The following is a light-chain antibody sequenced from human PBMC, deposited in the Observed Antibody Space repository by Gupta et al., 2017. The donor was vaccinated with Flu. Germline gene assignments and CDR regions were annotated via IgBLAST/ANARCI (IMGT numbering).Light chain of an antibody. CDR2: GNS. Sequence: QSVLTQPPSVSGAPGQRVTISCTGSSSHIGAGYDVYWYQQLPGTAPKLLIHGNSNRPSGVPDRFSGSKSGTSASLAITGLQAEDEADYYCQSYDSSLSGSVFGGGTKLTVL. J-gene: IGLJ3*02. CDR1: SSHIGAGYD. CDR3: QSYDSSLSGSV. V-gene: IGLV1-40*01.